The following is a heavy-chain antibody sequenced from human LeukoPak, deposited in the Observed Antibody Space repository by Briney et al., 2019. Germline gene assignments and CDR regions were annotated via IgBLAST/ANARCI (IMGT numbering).Heavy chain of an antibody. Sequence: GGSLRLSCAASGFTFSTYEMNWVRLAPGRGLEWLSYTSNSGNNKYYADSVKGRFTISRDNAKNSLFLPMNSLRAEDTAVYYCARDRGPGPTLTDYWGQGTLVTVSS. V-gene: IGHV3-48*03. CDR1: GFTFSTYE. J-gene: IGHJ4*02. D-gene: IGHD3-10*01. CDR3: ARDRGPGPTLTDY. CDR2: TSNSGNNK.